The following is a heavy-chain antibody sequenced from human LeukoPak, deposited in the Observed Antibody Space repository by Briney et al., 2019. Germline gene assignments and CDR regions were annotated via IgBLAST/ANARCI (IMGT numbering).Heavy chain of an antibody. V-gene: IGHV1-2*02. J-gene: IGHJ4*02. D-gene: IGHD2/OR15-2a*01. CDR1: GFTFTDYY. CDR2: IGPHSSAT. Sequence: ASMKVSCKSSGFTFTDYYIHWMRQAPGQGLEWVGYIGPHSSATSSPQEFQGRVTMTRDTSMSTAYMELTRLTSDDTAVYYCATEGNGLLSKDFDYWGQGTLVTVSS. CDR3: ATEGNGLLSKDFDY.